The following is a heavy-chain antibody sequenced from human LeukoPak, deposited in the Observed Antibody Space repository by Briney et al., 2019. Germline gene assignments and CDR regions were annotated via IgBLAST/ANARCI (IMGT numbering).Heavy chain of an antibody. CDR2: LKSITDSGTP. CDR1: GFTFSAAW. V-gene: IGHV3-15*01. Sequence: GGSLRLSCAASGFTFSAAWMSWVRQPPGKGLEWLGCLKSITDSGTPHYAAPVKGRFTISRDDSNNTLYLQMNSLKTANTAVYYCPTFHDYWGQGTLVTVSS. CDR3: PTFHDY. J-gene: IGHJ4*02.